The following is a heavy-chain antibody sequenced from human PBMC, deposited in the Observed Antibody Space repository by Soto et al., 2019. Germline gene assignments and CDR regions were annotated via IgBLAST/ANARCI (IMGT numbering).Heavy chain of an antibody. V-gene: IGHV2-5*02. CDR3: AHRFDWYYFNY. Sequence: SGPTLVNPTQTLTLTCTFSGFSLSTSEVGVGWIRQPPGRALEWLALIYWDDDKRYSPSLRSRLTITKDTSKNQVVLTMTNMDPVDTATYYCAHRFDWYYFNYWGQGSLVTVSS. CDR1: GFSLSTSEVG. CDR2: IYWDDDK. D-gene: IGHD3-9*01. J-gene: IGHJ4*02.